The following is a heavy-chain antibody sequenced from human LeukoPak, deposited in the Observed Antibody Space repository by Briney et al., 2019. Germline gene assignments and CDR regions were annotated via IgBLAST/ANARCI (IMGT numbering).Heavy chain of an antibody. V-gene: IGHV4-59*01. CDR2: IYYNWST. CDR3: ARDQGRYDFWSGYSPSNWFDP. D-gene: IGHD3-3*01. Sequence: SDTLSLTCTVSVRSNRSYHWSWIRQPPAKALEWIGHIYYNWSTNYNPSLKSRVTISVDTSKNQFSLKLSSVTAADTAVYYCARDQGRYDFWSGYSPSNWFDPWGQGTLVTVSS. J-gene: IGHJ5*02. CDR1: VRSNRSYH.